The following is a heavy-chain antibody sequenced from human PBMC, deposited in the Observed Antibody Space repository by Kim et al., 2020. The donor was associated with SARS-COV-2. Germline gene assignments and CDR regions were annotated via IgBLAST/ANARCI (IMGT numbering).Heavy chain of an antibody. CDR2: SIANNGNT. CDR3: ARDVFRRAAFDI. J-gene: IGHJ3*02. V-gene: IGHV1-18*01. D-gene: IGHD3-3*01. CDR1: GQTFTTYG. Sequence: KASGQTFTTYGSSWVRQGPGQGVEWMGWSIANNGNTKYVQYVQGRVTMTTGASTTTAYMELRSLTSDDTAVYYCARDVFRRAAFDIGGRWTTVTVSS.